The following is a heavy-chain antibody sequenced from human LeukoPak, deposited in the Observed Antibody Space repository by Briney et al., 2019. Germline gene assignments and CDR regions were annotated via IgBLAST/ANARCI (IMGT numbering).Heavy chain of an antibody. CDR3: ARDYPIVVVPAAYDY. CDR1: GYTFTSYD. CDR2: MNPNSGNT. J-gene: IGHJ4*02. D-gene: IGHD2-2*01. V-gene: IGHV1-8*03. Sequence: GASVKVSCKASGYTFTSYDINWVRQATGQGLEWMGWMNPNSGNTGYAQKFQGRVTITRNTSISTAYMELSRLRSDDTAVYYCARDYPIVVVPAAYDYWGQGTLVTVSS.